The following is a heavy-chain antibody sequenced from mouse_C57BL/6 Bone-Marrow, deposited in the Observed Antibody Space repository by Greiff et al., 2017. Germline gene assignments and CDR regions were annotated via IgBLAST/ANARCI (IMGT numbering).Heavy chain of an antibody. Sequence: QLQQSGPELVKPGASVKISCTASGYSINDYNTNWVKQSNGKSLEWIGVINPNYGTTGYNQKFKGKATLTVDQSSSTAYMQLSSLTSEDSAVYYCARGYDNNGAMDDWGQGTSVTVSS. D-gene: IGHD2-1*01. CDR1: GYSINDYN. CDR3: ARGYDNNGAMDD. CDR2: INPNYGTT. V-gene: IGHV1-39*01. J-gene: IGHJ4*01.